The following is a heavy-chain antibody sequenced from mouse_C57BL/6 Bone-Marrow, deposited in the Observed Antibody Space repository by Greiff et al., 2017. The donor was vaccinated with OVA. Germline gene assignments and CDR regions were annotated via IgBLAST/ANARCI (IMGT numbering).Heavy chain of an antibody. Sequence: EVKLMESGGGLVKPGGSLKLSCAASGFTFSSYTMSWVRQTPEKRLEWVATISGGGGNTYYPDSVKGRFTISRDNAKNTLYLQMGSLRSEDTALYYCASYYGSSLFAYWGQGTLVTVSA. D-gene: IGHD1-1*01. J-gene: IGHJ3*01. V-gene: IGHV5-9*01. CDR1: GFTFSSYT. CDR3: ASYYGSSLFAY. CDR2: ISGGGGNT.